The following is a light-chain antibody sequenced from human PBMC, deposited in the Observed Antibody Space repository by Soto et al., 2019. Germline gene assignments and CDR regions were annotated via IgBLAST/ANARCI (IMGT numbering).Light chain of an antibody. CDR2: LGS. Sequence: EIVLTQSPLSLPVTPGEPASISCRSSQSLLQNNGHNYLDWYLQKPGQSPQLLIFLGSHRASGVXDXSSGSGSDTDFTLKISRVEAEDVGVYYCMQPLETPRTFGQGTKVEIK. CDR3: MQPLETPRT. CDR1: QSLLQNNGHNY. J-gene: IGKJ1*01. V-gene: IGKV2-28*01.